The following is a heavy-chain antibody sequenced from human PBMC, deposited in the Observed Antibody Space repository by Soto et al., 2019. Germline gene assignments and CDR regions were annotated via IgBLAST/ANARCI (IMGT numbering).Heavy chain of an antibody. CDR3: ANDRGSGYYGSIDY. D-gene: IGHD3-10*01. CDR1: GFTFTSYG. V-gene: IGHV3-30*18. J-gene: IGHJ4*02. CDR2: ISYDASNQ. Sequence: QVQLVESGGGVVQPGRSLRLSCAASGFTFTSYGMHWVRLAPGKGLEWVAVISYDASNQYYADSVKSRFTISRDNSKNTLYLQMDNLKTEDTAVYFCANDRGSGYYGSIDYWGQGTLVTVSS.